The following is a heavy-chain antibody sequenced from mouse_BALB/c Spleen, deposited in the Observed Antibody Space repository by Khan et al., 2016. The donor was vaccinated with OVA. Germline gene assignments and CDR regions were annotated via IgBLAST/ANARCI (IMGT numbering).Heavy chain of an antibody. V-gene: IGHV1-69*02. CDR1: GYTFTNYW. CDR2: IYPSDSYT. D-gene: IGHD2-3*01. J-gene: IGHJ3*01. CDR3: TRERVDGSSFAY. Sequence: QVQLKQSGTELVRPGASVKLSCKASGYTFTNYWINWVKQRPGQGLEWIGNIYPSDSYTNYNQKFKDKATLTVDKSSSTASMQLNSPTSEASAVYYCTRERVDGSSFAYGGQGTLVTVSA.